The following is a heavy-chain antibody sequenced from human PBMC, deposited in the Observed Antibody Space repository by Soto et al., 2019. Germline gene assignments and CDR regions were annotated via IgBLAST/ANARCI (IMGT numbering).Heavy chain of an antibody. J-gene: IGHJ4*02. CDR1: GFXFSSYA. CDR2: ISGSGGST. CDR3: AKATYYYDSSGYFPFDY. Sequence: GXLSLSCATSGFXFSSYALSWVRHAPGNGLELVSTISGSGGSTYYADSVKGRLTSSIDNSKNTMYLQLNSLRSDDPAVYYCAKATYYYDSSGYFPFDYWGQGTLVTVS. V-gene: IGHV3-23*01. D-gene: IGHD3-22*01.